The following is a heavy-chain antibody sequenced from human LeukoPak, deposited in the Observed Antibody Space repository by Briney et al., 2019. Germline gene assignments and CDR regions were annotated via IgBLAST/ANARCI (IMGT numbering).Heavy chain of an antibody. D-gene: IGHD1-26*01. V-gene: IGHV3-48*03. CDR2: ISSSGSTI. CDR3: ARGDSGSYYFDY. J-gene: IGHJ4*02. Sequence: GGSLRLSCAASGFTFSSYEMNWVRQAPGKGLEWVSYISSSGSTIYYADSVKGRFTISRDNAKNSLYLQMNSLRAEDTAVYYCARGDSGSYYFDYWGQGTLVTVS. CDR1: GFTFSSYE.